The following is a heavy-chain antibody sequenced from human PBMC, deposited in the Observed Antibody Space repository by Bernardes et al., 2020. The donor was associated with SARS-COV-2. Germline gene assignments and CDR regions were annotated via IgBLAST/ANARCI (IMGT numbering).Heavy chain of an antibody. J-gene: IGHJ4*02. CDR2: IYYSGST. D-gene: IGHD2-2*01. V-gene: IGHV4-59*01. Sequence: SEPLSLTCTVSGGSISSYYWSWLRQPPGKGLEWIGYIYYSGSTNYNPSLKSRVTISLDTSKNQFSLKLSSVTGADTAVYYCAAYCISTSCHFDYWGQGTLVTVSS. CDR1: GGSISSYY. CDR3: AAYCISTSCHFDY.